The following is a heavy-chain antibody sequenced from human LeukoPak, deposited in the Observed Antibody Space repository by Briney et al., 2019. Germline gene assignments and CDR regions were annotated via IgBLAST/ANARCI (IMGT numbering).Heavy chain of an antibody. J-gene: IGHJ1*01. Sequence: SETLSLTCSLSGDYISSSSYYWGWIRQPPGKGLEWIGEIYYSGSTYYNASLKSRVSISIDTSNNHFSLRLSSLTAADTALYYCARRRYDDSTGYLDWGRGTLVTVSP. CDR1: GDYISSSSYY. D-gene: IGHD3-22*01. CDR2: IYYSGST. CDR3: ARRRYDDSTGYLD. V-gene: IGHV4-39*02.